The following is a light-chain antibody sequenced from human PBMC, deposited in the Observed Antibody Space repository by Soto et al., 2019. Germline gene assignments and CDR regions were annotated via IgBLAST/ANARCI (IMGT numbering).Light chain of an antibody. J-gene: IGKJ4*01. CDR2: GAS. Sequence: EVVMTQSPATLSVSPGERATLSCRVSQSLSNKLAWYQQKPGQAPRLLIYGASTRATGIPARFSGSGSGTEFTLTISSLQSEDFAVYYCQEYNNWHPITFGGGTKVDIK. V-gene: IGKV3-15*01. CDR1: QSLSNK. CDR3: QEYNNWHPIT.